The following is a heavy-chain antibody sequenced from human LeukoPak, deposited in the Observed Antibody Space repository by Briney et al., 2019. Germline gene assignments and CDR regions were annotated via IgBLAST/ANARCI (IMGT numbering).Heavy chain of an antibody. CDR1: GFTFSRSG. V-gene: IGHV3-30*18. Sequence: GGSLTLSCAASGFTFSRSGMHWVRQAPGKGLEWVAAISYDGSKKYYADSVKGRFTVSRDNSKNTLYLQMNSLRAEDTAVYYCAKVAKEVATIEDLDYWGQGTLVTVSS. D-gene: IGHD5-12*01. CDR2: ISYDGSKK. CDR3: AKVAKEVATIEDLDY. J-gene: IGHJ4*02.